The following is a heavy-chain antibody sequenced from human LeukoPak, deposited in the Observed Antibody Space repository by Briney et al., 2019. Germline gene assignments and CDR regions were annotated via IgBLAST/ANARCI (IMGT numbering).Heavy chain of an antibody. CDR3: AKMVEAFWNPHDAFDI. V-gene: IGHV3-23*01. Sequence: PGGSLRLSCAASGFTFSSYAMSWVRQAPGKGLEWVSAISGSGGSTYYADSVKGRFTISRDNSKNTLYLQMNSLRAEDTAVYYCAKMVEAFWNPHDAFDIWGQGTMVTVSS. J-gene: IGHJ3*02. D-gene: IGHD3-3*01. CDR2: ISGSGGST. CDR1: GFTFSSYA.